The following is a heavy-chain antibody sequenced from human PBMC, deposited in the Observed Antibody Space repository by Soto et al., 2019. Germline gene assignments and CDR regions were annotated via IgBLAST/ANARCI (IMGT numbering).Heavy chain of an antibody. CDR3: VRERSGYSYADS. J-gene: IGHJ4*02. CDR2: ISGSGANT. CDR1: GFTFSSYA. V-gene: IGHV3-23*01. Sequence: EVQLLESGGGLVQPGGSLRLSCAASGFTFSSYAMSWVRQAPGTGLEWVLAISGSGANTYYADSVKGRFTISRDNSKNTLYLQMNSLRAEDSAMYYCVRERSGYSYADSWGQGTLVTVSS. D-gene: IGHD5-18*01.